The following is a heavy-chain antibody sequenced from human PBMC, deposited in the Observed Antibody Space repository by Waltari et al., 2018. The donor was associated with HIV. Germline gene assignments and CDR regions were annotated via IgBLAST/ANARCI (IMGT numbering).Heavy chain of an antibody. V-gene: IGHV4-39*07. CDR2: IYYSGSA. J-gene: IGHJ5*02. Sequence: LQLQESCPGLVKPSETLSLTCTVSVGSISSSSYYWGWIRQPPGKRLEWIGSIYYSGSADYNPSLKSRVTISVDTCKNQFSLKLSSVTAADTAVYYCARGYYDSSGYYYVGLLSWFDPWGQGTLVTVSS. D-gene: IGHD3-22*01. CDR3: ARGYYDSSGYYYVGLLSWFDP. CDR1: VGSISSSSYY.